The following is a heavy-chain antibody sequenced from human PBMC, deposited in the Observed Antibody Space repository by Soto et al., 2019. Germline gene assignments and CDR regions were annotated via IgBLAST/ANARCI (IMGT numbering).Heavy chain of an antibody. CDR1: GGSFTYS. CDR2: IIPIFGTT. V-gene: IGHV1-69*13. J-gene: IGHJ6*02. Sequence: SVKVSCKASGGSFTYSLSWVRQAPGQGLEWMGGIIPIFGTTHYAQKFQGRVTITADESTKTAYMELSTLRSEDAAVYYCARLHSRGTYGMDIWGQGTTVTVSS. CDR3: ARLHSRGTYGMDI. D-gene: IGHD4-4*01.